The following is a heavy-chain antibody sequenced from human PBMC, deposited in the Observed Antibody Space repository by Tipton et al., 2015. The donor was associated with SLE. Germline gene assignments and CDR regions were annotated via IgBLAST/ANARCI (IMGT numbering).Heavy chain of an antibody. Sequence: TLSLTCTVSGGSISRSSYYWVWIRQSPGKGLEWLGSMYYGGSIYYNPSLKSRVTISVDTSETQFSLKLSSVTAADTAVYYCARHKEQLARYFDLWGRGTLVTVSA. D-gene: IGHD6-13*01. CDR2: MYYGGSI. J-gene: IGHJ2*01. CDR1: GGSISRSSYY. V-gene: IGHV4-39*01. CDR3: ARHKEQLARYFDL.